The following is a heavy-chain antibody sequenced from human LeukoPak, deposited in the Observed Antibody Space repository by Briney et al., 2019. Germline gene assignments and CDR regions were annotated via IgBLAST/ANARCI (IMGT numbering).Heavy chain of an antibody. CDR3: ARDRGIVVVVAAYDAFDI. CDR2: IIPIFGTA. Sequence: SVKVSCKASGGTFSSYAISWARQAPGQGLEWMGRIIPIFGTANYAQKFRGRVTITTDESTSTAYMELSSLRSEDTAVYYCARDRGIVVVVAAYDAFDIWGQGTMVTVSS. V-gene: IGHV1-69*05. J-gene: IGHJ3*02. D-gene: IGHD2-15*01. CDR1: GGTFSSYA.